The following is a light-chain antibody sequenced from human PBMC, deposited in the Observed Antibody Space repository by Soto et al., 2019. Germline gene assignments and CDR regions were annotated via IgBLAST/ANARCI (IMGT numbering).Light chain of an antibody. J-gene: IGKJ1*01. CDR2: GAS. CDR1: QDIRKD. CDR3: LQSYSTPPT. V-gene: IGKV1-6*01. Sequence: AIQMTQSPSSLSASVGDRVTITCRASQDIRKDLAWYQQKPGKAPQILIYGASTLQTGVASRFSGSGSATDFTLTISSLQSEDSAAYYCLQSYSTPPTFGQGTKVDIK.